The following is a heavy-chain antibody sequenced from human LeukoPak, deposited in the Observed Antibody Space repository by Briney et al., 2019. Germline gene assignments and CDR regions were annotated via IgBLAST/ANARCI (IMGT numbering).Heavy chain of an antibody. V-gene: IGHV4-34*01. CDR3: ARDRYYYGSGSYPYMDV. J-gene: IGHJ6*03. CDR2: INHNGGT. D-gene: IGHD3-10*01. CDR1: GGSFSGYF. Sequence: PSETLSLTCAVYGGSFSGYFWSWIRQPPGKGLEWIGDINHNGGTNYNPSLKSRVTISVDTSKSQFSLKLSSVTAADTAVYYCARDRYYYGSGSYPYMDVWGKGTTVTVSS.